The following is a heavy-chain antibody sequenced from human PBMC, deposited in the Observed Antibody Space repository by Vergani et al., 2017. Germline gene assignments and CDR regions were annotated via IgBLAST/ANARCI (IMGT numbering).Heavy chain of an antibody. J-gene: IGHJ4*02. CDR3: AAEGTTVVTPVDY. CDR2: IYYSGST. Sequence: QLQLQESGPGLVKPSETLSLTCTVSGGSISSSSYYWGWIRQPPGKGLEWIGSIYYSGSTYYNPSLKSRVTISVDTSKTQFSLKLSSVTAADTAVYYCAAEGTTVVTPVDYWGQGTLVTVSS. V-gene: IGHV4-39*07. D-gene: IGHD4-23*01. CDR1: GGSISSSSYY.